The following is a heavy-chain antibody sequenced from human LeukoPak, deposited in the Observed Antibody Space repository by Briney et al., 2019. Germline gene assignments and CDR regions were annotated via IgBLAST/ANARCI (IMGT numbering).Heavy chain of an antibody. CDR3: ARVFAGSFGY. J-gene: IGHJ4*02. CDR1: GFTFSIYW. Sequence: GGSLRLSCAASGFTFSIYWMSWVRQAPGKGLEWVANIKQDGSEKYYVDSVKGRFTISRDNAKNSLYLQMNSLRAEDTAVYYCARVFAGSFGYWGQGTLVTVSS. V-gene: IGHV3-7*01. CDR2: IKQDGSEK.